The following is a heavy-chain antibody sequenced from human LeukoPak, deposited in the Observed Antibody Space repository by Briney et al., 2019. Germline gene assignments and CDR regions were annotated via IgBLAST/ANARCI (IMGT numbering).Heavy chain of an antibody. CDR1: GGSISSSSYY. V-gene: IGHV4-39*01. Sequence: SETLSLTCTVSGGSISSSSYYWGWIRQPPGKGLEWIGSIYYSGSTYYKPSLKSRVTISVDTSKNQFSLKLSSVTAADTAVYYCARHVANKYYDFWSGTPVGAFDIWGQGTMVTVSS. D-gene: IGHD3-3*01. CDR2: IYYSGST. J-gene: IGHJ3*02. CDR3: ARHVANKYYDFWSGTPVGAFDI.